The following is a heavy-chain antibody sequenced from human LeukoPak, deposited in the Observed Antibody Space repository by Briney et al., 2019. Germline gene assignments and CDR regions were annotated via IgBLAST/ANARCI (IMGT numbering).Heavy chain of an antibody. CDR1: GYTFTSYG. J-gene: IGHJ6*02. Sequence: ASVKVSCKASGYTFTSYGISWVRQAPGQGLEWMGWISAYNGNTNCAQKLQGRVTMTTDTPTSTAYMELRSLRSDDTAVYYCARVYDDILTGNKRDYYYYGMDVWGQGTTVTVSS. CDR3: ARVYDDILTGNKRDYYYYGMDV. V-gene: IGHV1-18*01. CDR2: ISAYNGNT. D-gene: IGHD3-9*01.